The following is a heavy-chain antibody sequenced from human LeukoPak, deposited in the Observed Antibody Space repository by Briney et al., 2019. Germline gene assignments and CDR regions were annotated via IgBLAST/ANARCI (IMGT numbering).Heavy chain of an antibody. CDR1: GFTFSNHG. D-gene: IGHD1-26*01. CDR2: ISSSGTGGKT. J-gene: IGHJ3*02. CDR3: AKDLKVGSIYPGTFDI. Sequence: PGGSLRLSCAASGFTFSNHGMNWVRQAPGKGLEWVSSISSSGTGGKTYYADSVKGRFTISRDTSKNSLSLQMNSLRAEDTAVYFCAKDLKVGSIYPGTFDIWGQGTLVTVSS. V-gene: IGHV3-23*01.